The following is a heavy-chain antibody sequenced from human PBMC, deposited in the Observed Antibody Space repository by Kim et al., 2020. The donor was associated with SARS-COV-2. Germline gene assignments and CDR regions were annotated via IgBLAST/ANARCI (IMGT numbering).Heavy chain of an antibody. CDR3: AKDIDGWFDP. D-gene: IGHD4-17*01. J-gene: IGHJ5*02. Sequence: GGSLRLSCAASGFTFGDYAMRWVRQAPGKGLEWVSGISWNSGSMGYADSVKGRFTISRDNAKNSLYLQMNSLRAEDTALYYCAKDIDGWFDPWGQGTLVTVSS. V-gene: IGHV3-9*01. CDR1: GFTFGDYA. CDR2: ISWNSGSM.